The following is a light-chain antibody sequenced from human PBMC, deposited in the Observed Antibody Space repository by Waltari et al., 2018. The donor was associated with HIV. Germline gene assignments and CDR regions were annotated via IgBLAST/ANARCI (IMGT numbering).Light chain of an antibody. CDR2: AAS. CDR1: QDINNH. J-gene: IGKJ4*01. V-gene: IGKV1-9*01. Sequence: DIQLTQSPSFLSASVGDRVTITCRASQDINNHLAWYQQKPGKAPKLLIFAASTLQSRVPSRFSGSASGTEFTLTISSLQPEDFATYYCQQLNIFPLTFGGGTKVDIK. CDR3: QQLNIFPLT.